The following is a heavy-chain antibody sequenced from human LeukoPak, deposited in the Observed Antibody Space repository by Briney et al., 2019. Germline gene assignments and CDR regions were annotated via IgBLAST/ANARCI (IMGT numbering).Heavy chain of an antibody. J-gene: IGHJ4*02. CDR2: ISYDGNNK. D-gene: IGHD2-2*01. CDR3: ARDLVYCSSTNCSDY. V-gene: IGHV3-30*03. Sequence: GGSLRLSCAASGFTFSNSGMHWVRQAPGEGLEWVAVISYDGNNKYYADSVKGRFTISRDNSKNTLYLQMNSLRAGDTAVYYCARDLVYCSSTNCSDYWGQGSLVTVSS. CDR1: GFTFSNSG.